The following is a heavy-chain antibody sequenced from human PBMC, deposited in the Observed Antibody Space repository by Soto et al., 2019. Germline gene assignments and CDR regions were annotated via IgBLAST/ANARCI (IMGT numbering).Heavy chain of an antibody. V-gene: IGHV3-11*01. D-gene: IGHD3-16*01. CDR3: ARSLGMGGEGYN. CDR1: GFTSSDYY. CDR2: ISSSGRTI. Sequence: QVQLVESGGDLVKPGGSLRLSCAASGFTSSDYYMSWIRQAPGKGLEWVSYISSSGRTIYYADSVKGRFTISRDNANNSLYLQKNSLRDEDTAVYYCARSLGMGGEGYNWGQGTLVTVSS. J-gene: IGHJ4*02.